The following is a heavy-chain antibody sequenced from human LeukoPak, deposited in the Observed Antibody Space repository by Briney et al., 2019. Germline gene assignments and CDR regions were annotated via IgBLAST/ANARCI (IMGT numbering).Heavy chain of an antibody. J-gene: IGHJ4*02. Sequence: GGSLRLSCAASGFTFSSYSMNGVRQAPGKGLEGVSYISSSSSAIYYAASVKGRFTISRDNAKNSLDLQMNSLRAEDTAVYYCASTRAFDFWSAYVARDYWGQGTLVTVSS. V-gene: IGHV3-48*04. CDR3: ASTRAFDFWSAYVARDY. CDR1: GFTFSSYS. CDR2: ISSSSSAI. D-gene: IGHD3-3*01.